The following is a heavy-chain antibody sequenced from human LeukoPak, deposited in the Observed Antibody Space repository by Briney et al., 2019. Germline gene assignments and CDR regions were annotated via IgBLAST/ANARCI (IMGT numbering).Heavy chain of an antibody. CDR2: IIPIFGTA. V-gene: IGHV1-69*13. J-gene: IGHJ4*02. Sequence: SVKVSCKASGYTFRNFHIHWARQAPGQGLEWMGGIIPIFGTANYAQKFQGRVTITADESTSTAYMELSSLRSEDTAVYYCARISGDYYDSSGPFDYWGQGTLVTVSS. D-gene: IGHD3-22*01. CDR3: ARISGDYYDSSGPFDY. CDR1: GYTFRNFH.